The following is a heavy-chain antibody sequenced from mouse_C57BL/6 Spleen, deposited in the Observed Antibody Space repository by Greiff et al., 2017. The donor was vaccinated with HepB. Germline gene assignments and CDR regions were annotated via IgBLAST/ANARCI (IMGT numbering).Heavy chain of an antibody. CDR1: GYSFTSYY. Sequence: VKLMESGPELVKPGASVKISCKASGYSFTSYYIHWVKQRPGQGLEWIGWIYPGSGNTKYNEKFKGKATLTADTSSSTAYMQLSSLTSEDSAVYYCARRGDYYGSSSYYFDYWGQGTTLTVSS. CDR3: ARRGDYYGSSSYYFDY. V-gene: IGHV1-66*01. J-gene: IGHJ2*01. D-gene: IGHD1-1*01. CDR2: IYPGSGNT.